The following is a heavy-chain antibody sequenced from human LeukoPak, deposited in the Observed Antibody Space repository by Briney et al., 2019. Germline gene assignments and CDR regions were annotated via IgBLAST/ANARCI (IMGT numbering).Heavy chain of an antibody. V-gene: IGHV3-23*01. D-gene: IGHD3-9*01. CDR2: ISGSGGST. CDR1: GFTFSSYG. J-gene: IGHJ6*03. Sequence: PGGSLRLSCAASGFTFSSYGMSWVRQAPGKGLEWVSAISGSGGSTYYADSVKGRFTISRDNSKNTLYLQMNSLRAEDTAVYYCAKLNGYDILTGYISRWYGNYYYYMDVWGKGTTVTISS. CDR3: AKLNGYDILTGYISRWYGNYYYYMDV.